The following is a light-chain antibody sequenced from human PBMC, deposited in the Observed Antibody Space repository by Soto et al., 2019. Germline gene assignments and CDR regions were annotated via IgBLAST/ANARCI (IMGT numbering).Light chain of an antibody. CDR3: SSYTLSTSYV. Sequence: QSVLTQPPSVSGSPGQSVTISCAGTSSDVGSYNHVSWYQQPPGTAPKLMIYEVSNRPSGVPGRFSGSKSGNTASLTISGLQAEDEADYYCSSYTLSTSYVFGTATKVTVL. V-gene: IGLV2-18*02. CDR1: SSDVGSYNH. J-gene: IGLJ1*01. CDR2: EVS.